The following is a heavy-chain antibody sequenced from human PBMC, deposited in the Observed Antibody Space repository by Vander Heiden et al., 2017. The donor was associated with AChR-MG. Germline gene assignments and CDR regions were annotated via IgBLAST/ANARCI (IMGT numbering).Heavy chain of an antibody. CDR1: GFTFSSYS. V-gene: IGHV3-21*01. J-gene: IGHJ4*02. Sequence: EVQLVESGGGLVKPGGSLRLSCAASGFTFSSYSMNWVRQAPGKGLEWVSSISSSRRYIDDADSVKGRFTISRDNAKNSLYLKMNSLRAEDTAVYDCARDDDYYDDWGQGTLVTVSS. CDR3: ARDDDYYDD. D-gene: IGHD3-16*01. CDR2: ISSSRRYI.